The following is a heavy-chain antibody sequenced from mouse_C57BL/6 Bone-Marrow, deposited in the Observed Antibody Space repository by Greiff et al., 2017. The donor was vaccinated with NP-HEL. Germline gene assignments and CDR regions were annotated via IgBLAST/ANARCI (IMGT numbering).Heavy chain of an antibody. CDR2: IYPGDGDT. CDR1: GYAFSSSW. V-gene: IGHV1-82*01. D-gene: IGHD1-2*01. Sequence: QVQLQQSGPELVKPGASVKISCKASGYAFSSSWMNWVKQRPGKGLEWIGRIYPGDGDTNYNGKFKGKATLTADKSSSTAYMQLSSLTSEDSAVYFCARLIRLTGLFDYWGQGTTLTVSS. J-gene: IGHJ2*01. CDR3: ARLIRLTGLFDY.